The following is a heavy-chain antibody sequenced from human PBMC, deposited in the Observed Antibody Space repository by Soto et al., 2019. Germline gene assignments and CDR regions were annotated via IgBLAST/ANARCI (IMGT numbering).Heavy chain of an antibody. D-gene: IGHD2-21*01. J-gene: IGHJ5*02. CDR2: IYYSGST. CDR1: SGSISNCY. Sequence: SETLSLTCTVSSGSISNCYWSWIRQPPGKGLEWIGYIYYSGSTNYNPSLKSRVTISVDTSKNQFSLKMSSVTAADTAVYFCARHLRSNVWFDTWGQGSLVTVSS. V-gene: IGHV4-59*08. CDR3: ARHLRSNVWFDT.